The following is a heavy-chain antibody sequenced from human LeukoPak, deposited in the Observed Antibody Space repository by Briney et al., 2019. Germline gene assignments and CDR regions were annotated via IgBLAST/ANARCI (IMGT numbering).Heavy chain of an antibody. CDR2: ISYDGSNK. D-gene: IGHD1-26*01. CDR3: ARELGYSGSYYGVYYYYYGMDV. CDR1: GFTFSSYA. Sequence: GGSLRLSCAASGFTFSSYAMHWVRQAPGKGLEWVADISYDGSNKYYADSVKGRFTISRDNSKNTLYLQMNSLRAEDTAVYYCARELGYSGSYYGVYYYYYGMDVWGQGTTVTVSS. J-gene: IGHJ6*02. V-gene: IGHV3-30-3*01.